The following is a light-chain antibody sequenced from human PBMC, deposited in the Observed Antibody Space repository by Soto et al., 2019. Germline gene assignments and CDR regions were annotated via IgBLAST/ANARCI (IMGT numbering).Light chain of an antibody. J-gene: IGKJ2*01. CDR2: DAP. CDR3: QHYNYWAYT. CDR1: QTIDNT. V-gene: IGKV3-15*01. Sequence: EIVMTQSPATLSLSQGERATLSCRASQTIDNTLAWDQRKPGQAPRLLHYDAPARATGVRARFRGSGSGTDFTLTISSLQSDDFAVYYCQHYNYWAYTLRQGTKV.